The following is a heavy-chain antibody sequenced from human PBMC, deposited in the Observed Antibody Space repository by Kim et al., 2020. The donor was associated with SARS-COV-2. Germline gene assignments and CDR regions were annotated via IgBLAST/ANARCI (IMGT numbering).Heavy chain of an antibody. V-gene: IGHV3-33*01. J-gene: IGHJ4*02. CDR2: IWSDGSEE. Sequence: GGSLRLSCAASGLPFSASGMHWVRQAPGKGLEWVAMIWSDGSEEYYADSVKGRFTISRDNSINTVYLQMNSLRAEDTAVYYCARDKGERYSDYWGQGTLVIVS. CDR3: ARDKGERYSDY. D-gene: IGHD3-16*01. CDR1: GLPFSASG.